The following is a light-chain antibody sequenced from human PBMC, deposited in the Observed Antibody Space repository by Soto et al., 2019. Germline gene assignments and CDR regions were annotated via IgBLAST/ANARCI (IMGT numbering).Light chain of an antibody. CDR1: QGISTY. V-gene: IGKV1-27*01. Sequence: DIPMTQSPSSLSASAGDRVTITCRASQGISTYLVWYQQKPGTVPKLLIFAAYTLQSGVPSRFSGSGSGTDFSLAMSGLQPEDVATYYCENYNGAPWTFGQGTKVEI. CDR2: AAY. J-gene: IGKJ1*01. CDR3: ENYNGAPWT.